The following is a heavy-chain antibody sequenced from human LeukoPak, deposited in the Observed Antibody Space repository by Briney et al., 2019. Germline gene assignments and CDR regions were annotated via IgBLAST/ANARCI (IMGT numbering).Heavy chain of an antibody. V-gene: IGHV3-21*01. D-gene: IGHD1-26*01. CDR2: ISSSSAYI. CDR1: GFTFSSYT. J-gene: IGHJ4*02. Sequence: GGSLRLSCAASGFTFSSYTINWVRQTPGKGLEWVSSISSSSAYINYADSVRGRFTISRDNAKNSLYLQMNSLRDEDTAVYYCASSGSYRFDYWGQGTLVTVSS. CDR3: ASSGSYRFDY.